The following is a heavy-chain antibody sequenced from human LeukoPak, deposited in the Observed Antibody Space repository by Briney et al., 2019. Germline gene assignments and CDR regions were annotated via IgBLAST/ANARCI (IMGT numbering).Heavy chain of an antibody. Sequence: GGPLRLSCAASGFTFSTYGIHWVRQAPGKGLEWVTFIRYDGSNKYYADSVKGRFTISRDNSKNTLYLQMNSLRAEDTAVYYCAKDGAGMATYYFDYWGQGTLVIVSS. D-gene: IGHD5-24*01. CDR1: GFTFSTYG. CDR3: AKDGAGMATYYFDY. V-gene: IGHV3-30*02. CDR2: IRYDGSNK. J-gene: IGHJ4*02.